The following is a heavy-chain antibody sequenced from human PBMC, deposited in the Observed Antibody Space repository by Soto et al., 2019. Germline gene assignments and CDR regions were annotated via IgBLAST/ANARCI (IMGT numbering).Heavy chain of an antibody. CDR1: GYTFTTYY. CDR2: INPSSGST. Sequence: ASVKVSCKASGYTFTTYYLHWVRQAPGQGLEWMGIINPSSGSTNYAQKFQGRVTMTRDTSTSTVYMELNSLRSEDTAVYYCARSSGCYDWFAPWGQGTLVTVSS. CDR3: ARSSGCYDWFAP. J-gene: IGHJ5*02. D-gene: IGHD6-19*01. V-gene: IGHV1-46*01.